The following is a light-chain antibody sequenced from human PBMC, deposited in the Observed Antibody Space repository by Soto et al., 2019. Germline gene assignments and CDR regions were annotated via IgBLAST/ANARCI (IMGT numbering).Light chain of an antibody. CDR2: DAS. J-gene: IGKJ4*01. Sequence: AIQLTQSPSSLSASVGDRVTITCRASQGISSALALYQQKPGKAPKLLIYDASSLESGFPSRFSGSGSGTDFTLTISSLQPEDFATYYCQQFNSYPRLTFGGGTKVDI. CDR3: QQFNSYPRLT. CDR1: QGISSA. V-gene: IGKV1-13*02.